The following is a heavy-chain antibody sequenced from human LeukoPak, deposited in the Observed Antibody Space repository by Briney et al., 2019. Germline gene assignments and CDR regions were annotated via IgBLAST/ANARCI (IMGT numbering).Heavy chain of an antibody. Sequence: ASVKVSCKASGYTFTSYGISWVRQAPGQGLEWMGWISAYNGNTNYAQKLQGRVTMTTDTSTSTAYMELSSLRSEDTAVYYCARDRVGDSSGYYGYWGQGTLVTVSS. CDR3: ARDRVGDSSGYYGY. V-gene: IGHV1-18*01. CDR2: ISAYNGNT. CDR1: GYTFTSYG. D-gene: IGHD3-22*01. J-gene: IGHJ4*02.